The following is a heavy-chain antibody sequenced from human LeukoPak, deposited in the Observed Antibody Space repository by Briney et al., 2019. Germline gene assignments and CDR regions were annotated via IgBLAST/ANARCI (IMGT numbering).Heavy chain of an antibody. Sequence: PGGSLRLSCAASGFTFSDYYMSWIRQAPGKGLEWVSYISSSGSTIYYADSVKGRFTISRDNAKNSLYLQMNSLRAEDTAVYYCASDQPGKTRSLIQLWSKYFDYLGQGTLVTVSS. D-gene: IGHD5-18*01. CDR1: GFTFSDYY. J-gene: IGHJ4*02. CDR3: ASDQPGKTRSLIQLWSKYFDY. V-gene: IGHV3-11*04. CDR2: ISSSGSTI.